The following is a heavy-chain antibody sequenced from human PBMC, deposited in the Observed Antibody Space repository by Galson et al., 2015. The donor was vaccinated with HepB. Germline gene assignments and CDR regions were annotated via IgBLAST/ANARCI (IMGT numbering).Heavy chain of an antibody. CDR3: ANDYGDYDAYTNDGSYAFDI. D-gene: IGHD4-17*01. CDR2: ISGSGGST. Sequence: SLRLSCAASGFTFSSYAMSWVRQAPGKGLEWVSAISGSGGSTYYADSVKGRFTISRDNSKNTLYLQMNSLRAEDTAVYYCANDYGDYDAYTNDGSYAFDIWGQGTMVTVSS. CDR1: GFTFSSYA. J-gene: IGHJ3*02. V-gene: IGHV3-23*01.